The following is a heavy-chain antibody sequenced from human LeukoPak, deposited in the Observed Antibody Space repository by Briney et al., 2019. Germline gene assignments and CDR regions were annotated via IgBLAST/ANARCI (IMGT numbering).Heavy chain of an antibody. Sequence: SETLSLTCTVSGGSISSYYWSWIRQPPGKGLEWIGYIYYSGSTNYNPSLKSRVTISVDTSKNQFSLKLSSVTAADTAVYYCARGYYGSGTSYYYYYYGMDVWGQGTTVTVSS. V-gene: IGHV4-59*08. CDR3: ARGYYGSGTSYYYYYYGMDV. D-gene: IGHD3-10*01. CDR1: GGSISSYY. J-gene: IGHJ6*02. CDR2: IYYSGST.